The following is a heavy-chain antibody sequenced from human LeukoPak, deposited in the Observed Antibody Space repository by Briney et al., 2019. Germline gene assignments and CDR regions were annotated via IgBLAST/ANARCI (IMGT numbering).Heavy chain of an antibody. D-gene: IGHD4-17*01. CDR2: IYYSGST. CDR3: ASHDYGDPPDDY. J-gene: IGHJ4*02. V-gene: IGHV4-59*08. Sequence: PSETLSLTCAVYGGSFSGYYWSWIRQPPGKGLEWIGYIYYSGSTNYNPSLKSRVTISVDTSKNQFSLKLSSVTAADTAVYYCASHDYGDPPDDYWGQGTLVTVSS. CDR1: GGSFSGYY.